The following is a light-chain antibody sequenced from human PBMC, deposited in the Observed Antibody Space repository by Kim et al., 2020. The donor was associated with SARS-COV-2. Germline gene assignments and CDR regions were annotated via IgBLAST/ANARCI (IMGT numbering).Light chain of an antibody. J-gene: IGLJ3*02. CDR3: QSYDSSKWV. Sequence: GKTVTISCTRSSGSIVSNYVQWYQQRPGSSPTTVIYENNQRPSGVPDRFSGSIDSSSNSASLTISGLKTEDEADYYCQSYDSSKWVFGGGTQLTVL. V-gene: IGLV6-57*01. CDR1: SGSIVSNY. CDR2: ENN.